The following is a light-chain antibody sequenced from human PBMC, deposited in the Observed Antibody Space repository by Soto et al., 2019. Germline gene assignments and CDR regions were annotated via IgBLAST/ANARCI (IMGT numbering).Light chain of an antibody. CDR1: SSNIGSNT. J-gene: IGLJ3*02. V-gene: IGLV1-44*01. Sequence: QSVLTQPPSTSGTPGQRVTISCSGSSSNIGSNTVNWYQQVPGTAPKLLIYNNNQRPSGVPDRFSGSKSGTSASLALSGLQSEDEAEYWCAARDDSLNGWLFGGGTKLTVL. CDR2: NNN. CDR3: AARDDSLNGWL.